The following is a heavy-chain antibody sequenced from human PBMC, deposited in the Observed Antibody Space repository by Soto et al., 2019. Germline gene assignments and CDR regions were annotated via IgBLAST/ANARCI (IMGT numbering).Heavy chain of an antibody. CDR2: ISSSSSYI. CDR1: GFTFSSYS. V-gene: IGHV3-21*01. Sequence: GSLRLSCAASGFTFSSYSMNWVRQAPGKGLEWVSSISSSSSYIYYADSVKGRFTISRDNAKNSLYLQMNSLRAEDTAVYYCARDIYSGYDYGYYYYGMDVWGQGTTVTVSS. D-gene: IGHD5-12*01. J-gene: IGHJ6*02. CDR3: ARDIYSGYDYGYYYYGMDV.